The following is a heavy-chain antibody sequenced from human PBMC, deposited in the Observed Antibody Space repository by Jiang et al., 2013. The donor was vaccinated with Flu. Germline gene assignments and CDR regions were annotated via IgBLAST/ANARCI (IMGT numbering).Heavy chain of an antibody. V-gene: IGHV3-23*01. J-gene: IGHJ4*02. D-gene: IGHD6-19*01. CDR3: AKRSTAVADTGFSFDY. Sequence: EVQLLESGGGLVQPGGSLRLSCAASGFTFSSFPMYWVRLTPGKGLEWVSAIGASGVSTYYADSVKGRFTISRDNSINTLYLQMNSLRAEDTALYYCAKRSTAVADTGFSFDYWGQGTLVTVSS. CDR2: IGASGVST. CDR1: GFTFSSFP.